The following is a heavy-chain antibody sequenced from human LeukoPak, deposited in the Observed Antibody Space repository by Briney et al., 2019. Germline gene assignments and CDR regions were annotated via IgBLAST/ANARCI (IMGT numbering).Heavy chain of an antibody. D-gene: IGHD6-13*01. CDR2: ISYDGGNK. V-gene: IGHV3-30-3*01. Sequence: PGRSLRLSCAASGFTFSSYAMHWVRQAPGKGLEWVAVISYDGGNKYYADSVKGRFTISRDNSKNTLYLQMNSLGAEDTAVYYCARVASRAAAGPNWFDPWGQGTLVTVSS. J-gene: IGHJ5*02. CDR3: ARVASRAAAGPNWFDP. CDR1: GFTFSSYA.